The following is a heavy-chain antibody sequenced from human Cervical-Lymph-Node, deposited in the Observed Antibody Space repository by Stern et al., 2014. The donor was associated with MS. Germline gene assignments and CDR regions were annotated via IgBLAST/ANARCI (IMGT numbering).Heavy chain of an antibody. Sequence: VQLVESGAEVKQPGASVKVSCKTSGYSFTRSDIHWVRQAPGQGLEWMALIVPGDGTTPYAQPWQGRVAMTRDTSATTAYLELRSLRSEDTAVYYCARSGLGGAVGSWGQGILVTVSA. V-gene: IGHV1-46*04. D-gene: IGHD3-10*01. CDR3: ARSGLGGAVGS. CDR2: IVPGDGTT. CDR1: GYSFTRSD. J-gene: IGHJ5*02.